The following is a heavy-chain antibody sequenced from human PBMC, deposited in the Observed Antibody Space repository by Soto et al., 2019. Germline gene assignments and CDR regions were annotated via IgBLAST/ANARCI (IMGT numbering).Heavy chain of an antibody. CDR3: AHRVLRTVFGLVTTTAIYFDF. V-gene: IGHV2-5*02. CDR2: IYWDDDK. D-gene: IGHD3-3*01. CDR1: GCSLTTSGVG. Sequence: QITLNESGPTLVNPTQTLTLTCTFSGCSLTTSGVGVGWIRQSPGKAPEWLALIYWDDDKRYSPSLKSRLTITKDTSKNQVVLTMANLDPADTATYYCAHRVLRTVFGLVTTTAIYFDFWGQGTPVAVSS. J-gene: IGHJ4*02.